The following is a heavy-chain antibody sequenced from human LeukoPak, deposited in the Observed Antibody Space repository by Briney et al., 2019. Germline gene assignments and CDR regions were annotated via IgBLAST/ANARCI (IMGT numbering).Heavy chain of an antibody. CDR3: ARGPNTYSSSSGY. CDR2: INPNSGGT. Sequence: GASVKVSCKASGYTFTGYYMHWVRQAPGQGLEWMGRINPNSGGTNYAQKFQGRVTMTRNTSISTAYMELSSLRSEDTAVYYCARGPNTYSSSSGYWGQGTLVTVSS. CDR1: GYTFTGYY. D-gene: IGHD6-13*01. J-gene: IGHJ4*02. V-gene: IGHV1-2*06.